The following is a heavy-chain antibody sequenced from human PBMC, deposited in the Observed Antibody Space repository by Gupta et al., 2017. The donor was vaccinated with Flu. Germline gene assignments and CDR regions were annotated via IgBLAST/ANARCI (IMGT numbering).Heavy chain of an antibody. CDR2: INQDGSTK. J-gene: IGHJ4*02. CDR1: GFTFSDSW. Sequence: EVQLVESGRGLVQPGGSLRLSCAASGFTFSDSWMNWVRQAPGKGLEWVANINQDGSTKNYVDSLKGRFTVSRDNAKNSLYLQMDSLRAEDTAVYFCARNRGWEQFDYWGQGTLVTVSS. D-gene: IGHD3-10*01. V-gene: IGHV3-7*01. CDR3: ARNRGWEQFDY.